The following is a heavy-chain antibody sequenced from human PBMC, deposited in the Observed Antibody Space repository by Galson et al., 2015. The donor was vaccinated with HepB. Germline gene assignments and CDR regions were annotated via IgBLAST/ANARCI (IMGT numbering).Heavy chain of an antibody. J-gene: IGHJ3*02. Sequence: SLRLSCAASGFTFSSYAMSWVRQAPGKGLEWVSAISGSGGSTYYADSVKGRFTISRDNSKNTLYLQMNSLRAEDTAVYYCAKGLLWFGELADAFDIWGQGTMVTVSS. CDR1: GFTFSSYA. CDR3: AKGLLWFGELADAFDI. V-gene: IGHV3-23*01. CDR2: ISGSGGST. D-gene: IGHD3-10*01.